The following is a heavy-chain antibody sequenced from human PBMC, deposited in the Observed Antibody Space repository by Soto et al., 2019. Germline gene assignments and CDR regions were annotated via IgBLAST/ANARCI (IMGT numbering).Heavy chain of an antibody. V-gene: IGHV3-23*01. CDR1: GFTFSTYA. D-gene: IGHD1-26*01. Sequence: GGSLRLSCAASGFTFSTYAMNWVRQAPGKGLEWVSAISGGGGTTYSADSVKGRVTISRDNSKNTLYLQMNSLRAEDAAVYYCAKVSLGALTFTDYYYYGLDVWGQGTTVTVSS. J-gene: IGHJ6*02. CDR2: ISGGGGTT. CDR3: AKVSLGALTFTDYYYYGLDV.